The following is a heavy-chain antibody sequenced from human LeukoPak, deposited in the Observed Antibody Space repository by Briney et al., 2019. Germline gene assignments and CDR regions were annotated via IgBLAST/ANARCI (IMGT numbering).Heavy chain of an antibody. Sequence: ASVKVSCKASGYTFTSYDINWVRQATGQGLEWMGWMNPNSGNTGYAQKFQGRVTITRNTSISTAYMELSSLRSEDTAVYYCARDWSHYGFDYWGQGTLVTVSS. CDR3: ARDWSHYGFDY. CDR2: MNPNSGNT. CDR1: GYTFTSYD. J-gene: IGHJ4*02. D-gene: IGHD1-26*01. V-gene: IGHV1-8*03.